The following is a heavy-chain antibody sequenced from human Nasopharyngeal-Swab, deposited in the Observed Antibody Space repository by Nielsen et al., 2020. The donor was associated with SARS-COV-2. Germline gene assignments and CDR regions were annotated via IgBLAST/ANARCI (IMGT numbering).Heavy chain of an antibody. CDR3: ARDQTGYSYGSRGMDV. Sequence: GSLRLSCTVSGGSISSYYWSWIRQPPGKGLEWIGYISYSGSTNYNPSLKSRVTISVDTSKNQFSLKLSSVTAADTAVYYCARDQTGYSYGSRGMDVWGQGTTVTVSS. CDR2: ISYSGST. D-gene: IGHD5-18*01. J-gene: IGHJ6*02. CDR1: GGSISSYY. V-gene: IGHV4-59*01.